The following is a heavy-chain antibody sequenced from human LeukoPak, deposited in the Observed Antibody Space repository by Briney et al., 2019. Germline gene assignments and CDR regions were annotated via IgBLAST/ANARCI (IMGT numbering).Heavy chain of an antibody. J-gene: IGHJ4*02. Sequence: ASVKVSCKASGYTFTGYYMHWVRQAPGQGLEWMGRINPNSGGTNYAQKFQGRVTMTRDTSISTAYMELSRLRSDDTAVYYCARDSGSGTMTVDYWGQGTLVTVSS. CDR3: ARDSGSGTMTVDY. CDR1: GYTFTGYY. CDR2: INPNSGGT. V-gene: IGHV1-2*06. D-gene: IGHD1-7*01.